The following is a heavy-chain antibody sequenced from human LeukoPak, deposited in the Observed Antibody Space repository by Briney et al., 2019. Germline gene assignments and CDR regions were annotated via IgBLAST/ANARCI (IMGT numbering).Heavy chain of an antibody. CDR3: AKVSRIDGSGILLD. CDR1: GFTFSSYA. Sequence: GGSLRLSCAASGFTFSSYAMNWVRQAPGKGLEWVSVISGSGGSTSYADSVKGRFTISRDNSKNTLYLQMNSLRAEDTAVYYCAKVSRIDGSGILLDWGQGTLVTVSS. J-gene: IGHJ4*02. V-gene: IGHV3-23*01. D-gene: IGHD3-10*01. CDR2: ISGSGGST.